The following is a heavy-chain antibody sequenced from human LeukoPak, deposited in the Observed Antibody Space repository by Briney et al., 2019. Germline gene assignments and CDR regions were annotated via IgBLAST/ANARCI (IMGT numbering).Heavy chain of an antibody. D-gene: IGHD3-22*01. CDR3: AKWLVSSGMHYYFDY. V-gene: IGHV3-11*01. Sequence: PGGSLRLSCAASGFTFSDYYMSWIRQAPGKGLEWVSYISSSGSTIYYADTVKGRFTNSRDNSKNTLYLQMNSLRAEDTAVYYCAKWLVSSGMHYYFDYWGQGTLVTVSS. CDR2: ISSSGSTI. J-gene: IGHJ4*02. CDR1: GFTFSDYY.